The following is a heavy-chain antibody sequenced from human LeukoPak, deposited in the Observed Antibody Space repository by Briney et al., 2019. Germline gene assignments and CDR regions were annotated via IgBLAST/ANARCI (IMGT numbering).Heavy chain of an antibody. CDR3: ARSPSPYSSGWYFDY. V-gene: IGHV6-1*01. J-gene: IGHJ4*02. Sequence: SQTLSLTCAISGDSVSINSAAWNWIRQSPSRGLEWLGRTYQRSKWYNDYAVSVKSRITFNPDISKNQFSLQLNSVTPEDTAVYYCARSPSPYSSGWYFDYWGQGTLVTVSS. CDR1: GDSVSINSAA. CDR2: TYQRSKWYN. D-gene: IGHD6-19*01.